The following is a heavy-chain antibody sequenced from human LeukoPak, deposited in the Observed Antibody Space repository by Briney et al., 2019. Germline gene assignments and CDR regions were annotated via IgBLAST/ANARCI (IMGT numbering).Heavy chain of an antibody. CDR1: GFTFDDYA. D-gene: IGHD5-18*01. Sequence: PGGSLRLSCAASGFTFDDYAMHWVRQAPGKGLEWVSGISWNSGSIGYADSVKGRFTISRDNAKNSLYLQMNSLRAEDTALYYCAKVGGYSYFISLNYMDVWGKGTTVTVSS. V-gene: IGHV3-9*01. CDR3: AKVGGYSYFISLNYMDV. CDR2: ISWNSGSI. J-gene: IGHJ6*03.